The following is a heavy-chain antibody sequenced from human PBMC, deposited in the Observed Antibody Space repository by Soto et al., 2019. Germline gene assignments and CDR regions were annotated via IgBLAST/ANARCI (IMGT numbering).Heavy chain of an antibody. CDR2: IMPVFGTV. Sequence: ASVKVSCKASRGTFGNYAVSWVRQAPGQGLEWMGGIMPVFGTVNYAQKFQSRVTITADKFTNTAYMELSSLTSQDTAIYYCARVSVPGIYGEDVWGPGTTVTVSS. J-gene: IGHJ6*02. V-gene: IGHV1-69*06. CDR3: ARVSVPGIYGEDV. CDR1: RGTFGNYA. D-gene: IGHD3-10*01.